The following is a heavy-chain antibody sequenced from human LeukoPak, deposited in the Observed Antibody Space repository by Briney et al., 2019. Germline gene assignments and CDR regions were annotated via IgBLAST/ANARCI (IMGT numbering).Heavy chain of an antibody. CDR1: GFTLGNYA. CDR2: ISGNGYNT. CDR3: AKEVRVWFAFYFDY. D-gene: IGHD3-10*01. J-gene: IGHJ4*02. Sequence: GGSLRLSCAASGFTLGNYAMSWVRQAPGKGLEWVSAISGNGYNTYYADSVKGRFTISSESSRNTLYLQMHSLRAEETAVYYCAKEVRVWFAFYFDYWGQGTLVTVSS. V-gene: IGHV3-23*01.